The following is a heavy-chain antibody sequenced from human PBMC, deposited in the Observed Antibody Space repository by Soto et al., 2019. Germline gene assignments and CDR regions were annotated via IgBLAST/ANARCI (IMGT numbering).Heavy chain of an antibody. CDR2: IDWDDDK. Sequence: SGPTLVNPTQTLTLTCTFSGFSLSTSGMCVSWIRQPPGKALEWLARIDWDDDKYYSTSLKTRLTISKDTSKNQVVLTMTNMDPVDTATYYCARTAYYYDSSGYYYSGPTDDYWGQGTLVTVSS. CDR3: ARTAYYYDSSGYYYSGPTDDY. V-gene: IGHV2-70*11. CDR1: GFSLSTSGMC. D-gene: IGHD3-22*01. J-gene: IGHJ4*02.